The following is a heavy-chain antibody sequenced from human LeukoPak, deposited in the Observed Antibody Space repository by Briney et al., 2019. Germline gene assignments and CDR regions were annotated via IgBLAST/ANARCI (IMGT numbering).Heavy chain of an antibody. CDR1: GFTFSRYA. J-gene: IGHJ4*02. CDR3: ARDDYYASGTYKYYFDY. D-gene: IGHD3-10*01. V-gene: IGHV3-30*04. CDR2: ISYDGNNK. Sequence: PGGSLRLSCAASGFTFSRYAMHWVRQAPGKGLEWVAVISYDGNNKNHADSVKGRFTISRDNSKNTLDLQMNDLRTEDTAMYYCARDDYYASGTYKYYFDYWGQGTLVTVSS.